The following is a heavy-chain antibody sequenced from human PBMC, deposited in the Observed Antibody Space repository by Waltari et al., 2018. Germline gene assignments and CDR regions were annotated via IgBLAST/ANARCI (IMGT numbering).Heavy chain of an antibody. D-gene: IGHD3-9*01. CDR2: IIPIFGTA. CDR3: ARGPAPYDILTGYYGQAHMDV. V-gene: IGHV1-69*12. CDR1: GGTLSSYA. Sequence: QVQLVQSGAEVKKPGSSVKVSCKASGGTLSSYAISWVRQAPGQGLGGMGGIIPIFGTANYAQKFQGRVTITADESTSTAYMELSSLRSEDTAVYYCARGPAPYDILTGYYGQAHMDVWGKGTTVTVSS. J-gene: IGHJ6*03.